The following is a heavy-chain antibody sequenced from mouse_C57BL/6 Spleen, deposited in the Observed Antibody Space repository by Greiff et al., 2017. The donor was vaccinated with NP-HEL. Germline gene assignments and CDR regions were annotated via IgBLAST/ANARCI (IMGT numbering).Heavy chain of an antibody. V-gene: IGHV1-26*01. CDR3: ARSGFPYGSSPDY. Sequence: VQLQQSGPELVKPGASVKISCKASGYTFTDYYMNWVKQSHGKSLEWIGDINPNNGGTSYNQKFTGKATLTVDKSSSTAYMELRSLTSEDSAVYYCARSGFPYGSSPDYWGQGTTLTVSS. CDR1: GYTFTDYY. CDR2: INPNNGGT. D-gene: IGHD1-1*01. J-gene: IGHJ2*01.